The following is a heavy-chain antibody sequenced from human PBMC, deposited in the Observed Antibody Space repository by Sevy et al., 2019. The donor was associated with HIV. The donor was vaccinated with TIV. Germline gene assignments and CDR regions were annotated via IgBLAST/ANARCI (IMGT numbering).Heavy chain of an antibody. J-gene: IGHJ1*01. Sequence: ASVKVSCKASGYTFSNYIITWVRQAPGQGLEWMGRISTYNTNYAQKFQGRVTKTTDTSTSTVYMELRSLRSDDTAVYYCARAPSGSQGPGQYFQHWGQGTLVTVSS. V-gene: IGHV1-18*01. CDR3: ARAPSGSQGPGQYFQH. CDR2: ISTYNT. CDR1: GYTFSNYI. D-gene: IGHD1-26*01.